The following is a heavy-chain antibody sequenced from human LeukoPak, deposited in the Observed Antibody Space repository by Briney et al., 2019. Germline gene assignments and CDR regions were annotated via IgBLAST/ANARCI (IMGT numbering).Heavy chain of an antibody. Sequence: GGSLRLSCAASGFTVSSNYMSWVRQAPGKGLEWVSVTYSGGSTYYADSVKGRFTISRDNSKNTLYLQMNILRAEDTAVYYCARGIEVGSGYMDVWGKGTTVTISS. V-gene: IGHV3-66*01. CDR3: ARGIEVGSGYMDV. CDR2: TYSGGST. CDR1: GFTVSSNY. J-gene: IGHJ6*03. D-gene: IGHD3-22*01.